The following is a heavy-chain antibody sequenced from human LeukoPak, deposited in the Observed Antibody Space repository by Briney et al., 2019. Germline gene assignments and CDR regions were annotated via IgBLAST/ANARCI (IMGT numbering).Heavy chain of an antibody. CDR3: ARDLVVVTGIPGYYYGMDV. J-gene: IGHJ6*02. V-gene: IGHV3-21*01. D-gene: IGHD2-21*02. Sequence: GGSLRLSCAASGFTFSSHSMNWVRRAPGKGLEWVSSITSSSSYIFYADSVEGRFTISRDNAKNSLYLQMNSLRAEDTAVYYCARDLVVVTGIPGYYYGMDVWGQGTTVTVSS. CDR1: GFTFSSHS. CDR2: ITSSSSYI.